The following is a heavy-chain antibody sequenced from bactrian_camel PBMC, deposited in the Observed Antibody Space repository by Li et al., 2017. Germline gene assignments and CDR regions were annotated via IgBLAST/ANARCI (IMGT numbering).Heavy chain of an antibody. CDR2: VNTGDGDGNT. Sequence: HVQLVESGGGLVQPEGSLRLSCAASGFTFSSHWMYWVRQAPGKGLEWVSVVNTGDGDGNTYYADSVKGRFTISRDNAKNTVYLQLSSLKTEDMAMYHCAKVIYNGMDYWGKGTQVTVS. CDR1: GFTFSSHW. V-gene: IGHV3S1*01. J-gene: IGHJ7*01.